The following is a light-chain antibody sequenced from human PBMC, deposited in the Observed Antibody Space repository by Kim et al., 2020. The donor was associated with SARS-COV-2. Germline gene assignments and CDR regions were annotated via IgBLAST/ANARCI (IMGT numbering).Light chain of an antibody. V-gene: IGKV3-20*01. CDR1: QSVGSY. CDR3: QQYGRSRLT. Sequence: LVPGERPTLSCRASQSVGSYLAWYQQRPGPTPRLLIYSASTRATGIPDRFSGSGSGADFTLTISRLDPEDFAVYYCQQYGRSRLTFGGGTKVDIK. CDR2: SAS. J-gene: IGKJ4*01.